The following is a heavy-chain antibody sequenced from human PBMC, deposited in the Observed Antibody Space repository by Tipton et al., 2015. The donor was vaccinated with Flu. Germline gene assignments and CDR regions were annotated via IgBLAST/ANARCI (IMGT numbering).Heavy chain of an antibody. J-gene: IGHJ1*01. Sequence: QLVQSGGGVVPTGWSLRLSCAASGFTFSSYGMHWVRQAPGKGLEWVSVIYSGDSTYYADSVKGRFTISRDNSKNTLYLQMNSLRAEDAAVYYCARDGTAMAIQHWGQGTLVTVSS. CDR3: ARDGTAMAIQH. CDR1: GFTFSSYG. D-gene: IGHD1-1*01. V-gene: IGHV3-NL1*01. CDR2: IYSGDST.